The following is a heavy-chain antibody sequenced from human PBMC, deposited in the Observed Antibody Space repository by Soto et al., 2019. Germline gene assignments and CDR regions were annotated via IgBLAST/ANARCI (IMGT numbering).Heavy chain of an antibody. D-gene: IGHD3-10*01. CDR1: GFTFSSHW. V-gene: IGHV3-74*01. J-gene: IGHJ4*02. Sequence: EVQLVESGGGLVQTGGSLRLSCAASGFTFSSHWMHWVRQAPGKGLVWVSRINGDGSTTHYADSVKGRFTISRDNVKNTVYLQMNSLRAEDTAVYYCASGPMVRGLPADDYWGQGTLVTVSS. CDR2: INGDGSTT. CDR3: ASGPMVRGLPADDY.